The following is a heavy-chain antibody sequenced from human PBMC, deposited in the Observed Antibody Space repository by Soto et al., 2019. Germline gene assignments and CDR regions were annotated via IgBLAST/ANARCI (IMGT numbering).Heavy chain of an antibody. CDR1: GGSFSGYY. Sequence: SETLSLTCAVYGGSFSGYYWSWIRQSPGKGLEWIGEINHTGSTNYNPSLKSRATISVDTSKNQFSLKLNSVTAADTAVYYCTIQAPYNSSPYYYYDLDVWGKGTTVTVSS. CDR3: TIQAPYNSSPYYYYDLDV. D-gene: IGHD6-6*01. J-gene: IGHJ6*03. V-gene: IGHV4-34*01. CDR2: INHTGST.